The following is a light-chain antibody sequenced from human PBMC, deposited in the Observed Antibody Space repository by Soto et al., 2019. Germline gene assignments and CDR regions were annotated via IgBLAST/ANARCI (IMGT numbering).Light chain of an antibody. CDR3: QQYGSSPGLFT. CDR2: DAS. Sequence: EIVLTQSPGTLSLSPGDRATPSCRASQSVSSTYLAWYQQKPGQAPRLLIYDASSRATGIPDRFSGSGSGTDFTLTISRLEPEDFAVYYCQQYGSSPGLFTFGPGTKVDIK. CDR1: QSVSSTY. J-gene: IGKJ3*01. V-gene: IGKV3-20*01.